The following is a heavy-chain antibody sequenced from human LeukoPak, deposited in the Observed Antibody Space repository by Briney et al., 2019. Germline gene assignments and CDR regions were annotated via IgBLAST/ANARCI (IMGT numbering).Heavy chain of an antibody. V-gene: IGHV1-46*01. Sequence: GTSVKVSCKASGYTFTSYYMHWVRQAPGQGLEWMGIINPSGGSTSYAQKFQGRVTMTRDTSTSTVYMELSSLRSEATAVYYCARDQPYSSSWYGYFDYWGQGTLVTVSS. CDR1: GYTFTSYY. D-gene: IGHD6-13*01. CDR3: ARDQPYSSSWYGYFDY. CDR2: INPSGGST. J-gene: IGHJ4*02.